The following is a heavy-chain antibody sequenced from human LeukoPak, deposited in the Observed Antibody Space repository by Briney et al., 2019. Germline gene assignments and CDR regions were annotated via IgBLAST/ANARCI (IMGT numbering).Heavy chain of an antibody. Sequence: PSETLSLTCTVSGGSISSGGYSWSWIRQPPGKGLEWIGYIYHSGSTYYNPSLKSRVTISVDRSKNQFSLKLSSVTAADTAVYYCARSPCSGGSCYPGAHWGQGTLVTVSS. CDR2: IYHSGST. V-gene: IGHV4-30-2*01. CDR3: ARSPCSGGSCYPGAH. CDR1: GGSISSGGYS. D-gene: IGHD2-15*01. J-gene: IGHJ4*02.